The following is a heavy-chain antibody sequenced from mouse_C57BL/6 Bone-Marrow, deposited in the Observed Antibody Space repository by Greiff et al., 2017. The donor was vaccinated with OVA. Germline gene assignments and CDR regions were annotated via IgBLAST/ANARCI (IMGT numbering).Heavy chain of an antibody. Sequence: EVMLVESGEGLVKPGGSLKLSCAASGFTFSSYAMSWVRQTPEKRLEWVAYISSGGDYIYYADTVKGRFTISRDNARNTLYLQMSSLKSEDTAMYYCTTPIYDAAWFAYWGQGTLVTVSA. D-gene: IGHD2-3*01. CDR3: TTPIYDAAWFAY. V-gene: IGHV5-9-1*02. CDR1: GFTFSSYA. CDR2: ISSGGDYI. J-gene: IGHJ3*01.